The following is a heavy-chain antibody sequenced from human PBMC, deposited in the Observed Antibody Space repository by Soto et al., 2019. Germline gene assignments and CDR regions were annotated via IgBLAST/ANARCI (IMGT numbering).Heavy chain of an antibody. Sequence: QAQLVQSGAEAKKPGASVKVSCKASENTFSSYYLHWVRQAPGQGLEWMGMIHPSGGGATYAQKFLGRVTMTRDTSTSTVFMELSSLRSEDTAIYYCSRGGHITVVTASFDFWGQGTLVTVSS. D-gene: IGHD2-21*02. V-gene: IGHV1-46*03. J-gene: IGHJ4*02. CDR2: IHPSGGGA. CDR3: SRGGHITVVTASFDF. CDR1: ENTFSSYY.